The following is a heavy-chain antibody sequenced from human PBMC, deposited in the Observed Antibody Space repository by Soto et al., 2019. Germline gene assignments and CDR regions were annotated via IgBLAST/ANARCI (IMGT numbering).Heavy chain of an antibody. CDR2: ISGNGGST. Sequence: GGSLRLSCGASGFTFSSYAMNWVRQAPGKGLEWVSTISGNGGSTWYADSVKGRFTISRDSSTNTLSLQMDSLRAEDTAIYYCASGSSWSFDYWGQGTLVTVSS. V-gene: IGHV3-23*01. J-gene: IGHJ4*02. CDR1: GFTFSSYA. D-gene: IGHD6-13*01. CDR3: ASGSSWSFDY.